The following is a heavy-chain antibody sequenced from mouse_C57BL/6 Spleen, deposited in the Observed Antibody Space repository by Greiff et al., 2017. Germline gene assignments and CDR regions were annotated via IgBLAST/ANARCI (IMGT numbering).Heavy chain of an antibody. CDR3: ARQGVYSSGAMDY. CDR1: GFTFSSYG. CDR2: ISSGGSYT. V-gene: IGHV5-6*01. D-gene: IGHD2-1*01. J-gene: IGHJ4*01. Sequence: EVQVVESGGDLVKPGGSLKLSCAASGFTFSSYGMSWVRQTPDKRLEWVATISSGGSYTYYPDSVKGRFTISRDNAKNTLYLQMSSLKSEDTAMYYCARQGVYSSGAMDYWGQGTSVTVSS.